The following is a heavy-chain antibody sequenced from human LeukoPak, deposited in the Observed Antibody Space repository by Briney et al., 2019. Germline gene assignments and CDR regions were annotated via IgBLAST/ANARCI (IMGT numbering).Heavy chain of an antibody. CDR2: TYYRSKWYN. V-gene: IGHV6-1*01. Sequence: SQTLSLTCAISGDSVSSNSAAWNWIRQSPSRGLEWLGRTYYRSKWYNDYAVSVKSRITINPDTSKNQFSLQLNSVTPEDTAVYYCAREDIVVVAGLGSWFDPWGQGTLVTVSS. J-gene: IGHJ5*02. CDR1: GDSVSSNSAA. CDR3: AREDIVVVAGLGSWFDP. D-gene: IGHD2-15*01.